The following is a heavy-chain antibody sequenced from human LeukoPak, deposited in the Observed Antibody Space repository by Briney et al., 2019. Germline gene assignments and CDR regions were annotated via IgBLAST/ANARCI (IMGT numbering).Heavy chain of an antibody. CDR1: GGSISSGGYS. V-gene: IGHV4-30-2*01. J-gene: IGHJ4*02. D-gene: IGHD5-24*01. Sequence: SETLSLTRAVSGGSISSGGYSWSWIRQPPGKGLEWIGYIYHSGSTYYNPSLKSRVTISVDRSKNQFSLKLSSVTAADTAVYYCARGDGPFDYWGQGTLVTVSS. CDR2: IYHSGST. CDR3: ARGDGPFDY.